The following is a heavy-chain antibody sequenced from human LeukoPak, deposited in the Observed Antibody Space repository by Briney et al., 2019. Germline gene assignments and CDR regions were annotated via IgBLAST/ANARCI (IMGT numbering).Heavy chain of an antibody. Sequence: GTNKYYADSVKGRFTISRDNSKNTLYLQMNSLKTDDTAVYYCANYGDYQYFDYWGQGTPVTASS. J-gene: IGHJ4*02. CDR2: GTNK. D-gene: IGHD4-17*01. CDR3: ANYGDYQYFDY. V-gene: IGHV3-30*02.